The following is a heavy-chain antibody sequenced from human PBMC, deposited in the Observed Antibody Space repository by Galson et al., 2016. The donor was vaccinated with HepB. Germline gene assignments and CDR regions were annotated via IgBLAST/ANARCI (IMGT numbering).Heavy chain of an antibody. CDR1: GGTFSSYA. CDR2: IVPILGMS. Sequence: SVKVSCKASGGTFSSYAFSWVRQAPGQGLEWMGRIVPILGMSNYAQKFQGRVTITADKSTSTVYMELSSLRSEDTAVYYCARDAVAVAGTNHFYFYGMDVWGQGTTVTVSS. D-gene: IGHD6-19*01. V-gene: IGHV1-69*04. J-gene: IGHJ6*02. CDR3: ARDAVAVAGTNHFYFYGMDV.